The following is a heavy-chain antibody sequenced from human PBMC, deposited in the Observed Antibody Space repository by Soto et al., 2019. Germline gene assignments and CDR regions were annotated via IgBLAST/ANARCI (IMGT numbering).Heavy chain of an antibody. CDR2: IYWNDDK. CDR1: GFSLSTRAVG. D-gene: IGHD3-16*01. V-gene: IGHV2-5*01. CDR3: AHRHDLGASDI. Sequence: SGPTLVNPTHTLTLTCTFSGFSLSTRAVGVGWIRQPPGKALEWLALIYWNDDKRYSPSLKNRLTITKDTSKNHVVLTMTNMDPVDTATYYCAHRHDLGASDIWGQGTMVTVSS. J-gene: IGHJ3*02.